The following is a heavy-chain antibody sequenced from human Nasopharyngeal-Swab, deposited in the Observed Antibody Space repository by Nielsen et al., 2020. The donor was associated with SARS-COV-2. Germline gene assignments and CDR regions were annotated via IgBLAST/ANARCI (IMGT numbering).Heavy chain of an antibody. D-gene: IGHD2-21*02. Sequence: GESLKISCAASGFTFSSYAMHWVRQAPGKGLEWGAVISYDGSNKYYADSVKGRFTISRDNSKNTLYLQMNSLRAEDTAVYYCARDLDLYCGGDCSTWGGLDYWGQGTLVTVSS. CDR3: ARDLDLYCGGDCSTWGGLDY. CDR1: GFTFSSYA. CDR2: ISYDGSNK. V-gene: IGHV3-30-3*01. J-gene: IGHJ4*02.